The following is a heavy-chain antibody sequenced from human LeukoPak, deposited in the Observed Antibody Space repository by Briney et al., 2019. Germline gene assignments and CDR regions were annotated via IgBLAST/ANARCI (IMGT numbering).Heavy chain of an antibody. CDR1: GGSISSSSYY. J-gene: IGHJ4*02. Sequence: PSETLSLTCTVSGGSISSSSYYWGWIRQPPGKGLAWIGSIYYSGSTYYNPSLKSRVTISVDTSKNQFSLKLSSVTAADTAVYYCARDGYYYDSSGLDYWGQGTLVTVSS. V-gene: IGHV4-39*07. D-gene: IGHD3-22*01. CDR2: IYYSGST. CDR3: ARDGYYYDSSGLDY.